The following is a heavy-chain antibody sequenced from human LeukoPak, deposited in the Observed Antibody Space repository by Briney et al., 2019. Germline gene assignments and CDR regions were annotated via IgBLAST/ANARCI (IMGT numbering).Heavy chain of an antibody. CDR1: GFTFTNAW. D-gene: IGHD3-3*01. CDR2: IKSKTDGETT. CDR3: AKGAEFLELHY. Sequence: PGGSLRLSCAASGFTFTNAWMTWVRQAPGKGLEWVGRIKSKTDGETTDYAAPVKDRFTVSRDNSKDTLYLQMSSLRAEDTAVYYCAKGAEFLELHYWGQGTLVTVSS. V-gene: IGHV3-15*01. J-gene: IGHJ4*02.